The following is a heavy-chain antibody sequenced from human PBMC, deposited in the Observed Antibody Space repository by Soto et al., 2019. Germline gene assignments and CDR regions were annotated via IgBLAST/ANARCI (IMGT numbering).Heavy chain of an antibody. CDR2: ISFDGRHT. CDR1: GFIFSNYA. Sequence: EVQLLQSGGGLVHPGGSLRLSCAASGFIFSNYAMTWVRQAPGKGLEWVAFISFDGRHTYYAGSVKGRFAISRDNGNNTLYLQLNILRAEDTAVYYCAKDRKSRWRALDFGGQGSLVIGSS. CDR3: AKDRKSRWRALDF. D-gene: IGHD6-13*01. V-gene: IGHV3-23*01. J-gene: IGHJ4*02.